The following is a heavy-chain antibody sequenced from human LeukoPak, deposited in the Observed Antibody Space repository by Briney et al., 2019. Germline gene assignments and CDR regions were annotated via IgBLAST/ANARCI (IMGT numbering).Heavy chain of an antibody. CDR1: GFTVSSSY. J-gene: IGHJ4*02. D-gene: IGHD2/OR15-2a*01. V-gene: IGHV3-53*01. CDR3: ARDANKKNYFDC. CDR2: IYTGGST. Sequence: QPGVSLRLSCAASGFTVSSSYMNWVRQAQGKGLEWVSVIYTGGSTYYADSVKGRFTISRDNSKNTLYLQMNSLRAEDTAVYYCARDANKKNYFDCWGQGTLVTVSS.